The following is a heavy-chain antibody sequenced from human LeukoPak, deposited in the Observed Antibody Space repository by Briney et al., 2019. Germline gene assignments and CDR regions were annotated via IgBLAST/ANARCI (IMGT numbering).Heavy chain of an antibody. CDR2: IWYDGTNK. CDR3: AKRGRPGGGNWIDP. V-gene: IGHV3-30*02. CDR1: GFTFSSSA. Sequence: GGSLRLSCAASGFTFSSSAMHWVRQAPGKGLEWVSFIWYDGTNKYYTDSVKGRFTISRDNSKNTVYLQMNSLTAEDTAVYYCAKRGRPGGGNWIDPWGQGTLVTVSS. D-gene: IGHD3-16*01. J-gene: IGHJ5*02.